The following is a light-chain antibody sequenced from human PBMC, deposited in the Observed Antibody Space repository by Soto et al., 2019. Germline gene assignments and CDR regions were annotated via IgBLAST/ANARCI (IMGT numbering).Light chain of an antibody. Sequence: QSVLTQPASVSGSLGQSITISCTGTSSDVGGYDFVSWYQQHPGEAPKLMIYEVTNRPSGVSNRFSGSKSGNTASLTISGLQAEDEALYYCSSYTNINTLRFGGGTKVTVL. CDR3: SSYTNINTLR. V-gene: IGLV2-14*01. CDR1: SSDVGGYDF. J-gene: IGLJ2*01. CDR2: EVT.